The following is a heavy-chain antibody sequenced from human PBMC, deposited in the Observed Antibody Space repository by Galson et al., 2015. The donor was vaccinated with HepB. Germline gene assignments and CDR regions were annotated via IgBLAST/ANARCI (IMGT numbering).Heavy chain of an antibody. CDR3: ATSPITGTYFDY. Sequence: SLRLSCAASGFTFSSYSMNWVRQAPGKGLEWVSSISSSSSYIYYADSVKGRFTISRDNSKNTLYLQMNSLRAEDTAVYYCATSPITGTYFDYWGQGTLVTVSS. CDR1: GFTFSSYS. J-gene: IGHJ4*02. CDR2: ISSSSSYI. D-gene: IGHD1-20*01. V-gene: IGHV3-21*01.